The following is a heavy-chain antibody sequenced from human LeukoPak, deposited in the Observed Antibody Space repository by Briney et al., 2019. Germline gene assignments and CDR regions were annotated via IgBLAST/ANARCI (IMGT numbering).Heavy chain of an antibody. CDR1: GFTFSSYW. CDR3: ASNVEAYYYYPPYY. J-gene: IGHJ4*02. Sequence: GGSLRLSCAASGFTFSSYWMHWVRQAPGKGLVWVSRINSDGSSTSYADSVKGRFTISRDNAKNTLYLQMNSLRAEDTAVYYCASNVEAYYYYPPYYWGQGTLVTVSS. V-gene: IGHV3-74*01. D-gene: IGHD3-10*01. CDR2: INSDGSST.